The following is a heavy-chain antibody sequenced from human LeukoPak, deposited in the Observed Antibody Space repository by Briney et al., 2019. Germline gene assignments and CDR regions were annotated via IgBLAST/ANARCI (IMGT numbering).Heavy chain of an antibody. CDR3: VRGGIQVSGIDAFDI. CDR2: IGIADDT. J-gene: IGHJ3*02. V-gene: IGHV3-13*01. CDR1: GFTFRNYD. D-gene: IGHD5/OR15-5a*01. Sequence: PGGSLRFSCAASGFTFRNYDMHWVRQFPGRGLEWVSAIGIADDTHYPDSVKGRFTISRENAKNSLYLQMNSLRDGDTAVYYCVRGGIQVSGIDAFDIWGQGTMVTVSS.